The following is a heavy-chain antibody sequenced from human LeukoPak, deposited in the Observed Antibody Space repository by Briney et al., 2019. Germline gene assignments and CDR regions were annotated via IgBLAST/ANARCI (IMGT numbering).Heavy chain of an antibody. CDR1: GFYFGGHA. D-gene: IGHD1-26*01. CDR2: ITYGSDTI. V-gene: IGHV3-48*04. J-gene: IGHJ4*02. Sequence: GGSLRLSCVASGFYFGGHAMHWLRQAPGKGLEWVAYITYGSDTIFYADSVKGRFTVSRDNAKNSLYLQMNSLRAEDTAVYYCAKDRIVGAPRNYFDYWGQGTLVTVSS. CDR3: AKDRIVGAPRNYFDY.